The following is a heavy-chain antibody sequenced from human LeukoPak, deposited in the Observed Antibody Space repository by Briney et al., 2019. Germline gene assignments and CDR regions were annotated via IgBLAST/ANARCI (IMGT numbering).Heavy chain of an antibody. J-gene: IGHJ4*02. Sequence: ASVKVSCKASGYTFTSSDFNWERQATGQGLEWMGWISAYNGNTNYAQKLQGRVTMTTDTSTSTAYMELRSLRSDDTAVYYCARVVEYDSSGLVDYWGQGTLVTVSS. D-gene: IGHD3-22*01. V-gene: IGHV1-18*01. CDR1: GYTFTSSD. CDR2: ISAYNGNT. CDR3: ARVVEYDSSGLVDY.